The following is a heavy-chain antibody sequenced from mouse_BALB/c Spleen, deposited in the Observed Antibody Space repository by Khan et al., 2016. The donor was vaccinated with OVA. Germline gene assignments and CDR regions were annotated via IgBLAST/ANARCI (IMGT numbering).Heavy chain of an antibody. Sequence: DVKLVESGGDLVKPGGSLKLSCAASGFTFSNYGMSWVRQIPDKRLEWVATINSDGTYTYYPDSVKGRFTISRNNAKNTLYLEMGSLKSEDTAMYYCASHLTGSFAYWGQGTLVTVSA. V-gene: IGHV5-6*02. J-gene: IGHJ3*01. D-gene: IGHD4-1*01. CDR1: GFTFSNYG. CDR2: INSDGTYT. CDR3: ASHLTGSFAY.